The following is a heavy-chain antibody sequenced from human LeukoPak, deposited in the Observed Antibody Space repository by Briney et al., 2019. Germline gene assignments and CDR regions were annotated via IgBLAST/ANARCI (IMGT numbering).Heavy chain of an antibody. Sequence: PSETLSLTCAVYGGSFSGYYWSWIRLPPGKGLEWIGEINHSGSTNYNPSLKSRVTISVDTSKNQFSLKLSSVTAADTAVYYCARGGGSNDYWGQGTLVTVSS. CDR1: GGSFSGYY. V-gene: IGHV4-34*01. D-gene: IGHD2-2*01. CDR3: ARGGGSNDY. CDR2: INHSGST. J-gene: IGHJ4*02.